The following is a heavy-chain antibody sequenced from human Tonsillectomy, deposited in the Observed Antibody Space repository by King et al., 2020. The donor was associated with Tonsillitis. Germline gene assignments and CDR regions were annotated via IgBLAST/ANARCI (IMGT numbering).Heavy chain of an antibody. CDR2: IYSGGVST. CDR3: AKDFDRGFGELFSYFGMDV. CDR1: GFTFSSYA. J-gene: IGHJ6*02. V-gene: IGHV3-23*03. Sequence: QLVQSGGGLVQPGGSLRLSCAASGFTFSSYAMNWVRQAPGKGLEWVSVIYSGGVSTYYADSVKGRFTISRDNSKNTLYLQMNSLRAEDTAVYYCAKDFDRGFGELFSYFGMDVWGHGTTVTVSS. D-gene: IGHD3-10*01.